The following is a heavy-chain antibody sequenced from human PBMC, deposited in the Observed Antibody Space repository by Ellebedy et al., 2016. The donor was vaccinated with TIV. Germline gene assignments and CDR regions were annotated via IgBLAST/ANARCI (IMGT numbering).Heavy chain of an antibody. CDR2: IWYDGGNK. J-gene: IGHJ4*02. CDR3: ARDRHVDRGDCLDY. D-gene: IGHD2-21*02. CDR1: GFIFSTYG. V-gene: IGHV3-33*01. Sequence: GESLKISCEASGFIFSTYGMHWVRQAPGKGLEWVAFIWYDGGNKYYADSVKGRFTISRDNSKNTLYLQMNNLGAEDTAVFYCARDRHVDRGDCLDYWGQGTLVTVSS.